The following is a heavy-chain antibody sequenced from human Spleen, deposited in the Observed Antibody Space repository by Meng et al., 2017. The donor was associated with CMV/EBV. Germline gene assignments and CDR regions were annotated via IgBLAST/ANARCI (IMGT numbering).Heavy chain of an antibody. Sequence: GESLKISCAASGFTFSTYWMHWVRQAPGKGLVWVSLISWNGATTHYANSVKGRFTISRDNSKNSLYLQMHSLRPEDTALYYCARGDYTSCDYWGQGTLVTVSS. J-gene: IGHJ4*02. V-gene: IGHV3-43*01. CDR3: ARGDYTSCDY. CDR2: ISWNGATT. CDR1: GFTFSTYW. D-gene: IGHD2-2*02.